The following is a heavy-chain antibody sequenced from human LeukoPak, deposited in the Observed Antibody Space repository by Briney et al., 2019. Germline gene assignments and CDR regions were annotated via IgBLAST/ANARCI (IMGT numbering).Heavy chain of an antibody. Sequence: GGSLRLSCAASGFTFSDYYMSWIRQAPGKGLEWVSSISSSSSYIYYADSVKGRFTTSRDNAKNSLYLQMNSLRAEDTAVYYCARVSGKRMLLRNNNWFDPWAREPWSPSPQ. CDR1: GFTFSDYY. CDR2: ISSSSSYI. D-gene: IGHD2-15*01. CDR3: ARVSGKRMLLRNNNWFDP. V-gene: IGHV3-11*06. J-gene: IGHJ5*02.